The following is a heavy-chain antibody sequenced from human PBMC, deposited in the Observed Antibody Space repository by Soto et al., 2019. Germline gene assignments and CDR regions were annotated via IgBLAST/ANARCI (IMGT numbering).Heavy chain of an antibody. CDR3: ARDLMGYYDGMDV. CDR1: GFTFSSYA. CDR2: ISYDGSNK. D-gene: IGHD2-8*01. Sequence: QVQLVESGGGVVQPGRSLRLSCAASGFTFSSYAMHWVRQAPGKGLEWVAVISYDGSNKYYADSVKGRFTISRDNSKNTLYLQMNSLRAEDTAVYYCARDLMGYYDGMDVWGQGTTVTVSS. J-gene: IGHJ6*02. V-gene: IGHV3-30-3*01.